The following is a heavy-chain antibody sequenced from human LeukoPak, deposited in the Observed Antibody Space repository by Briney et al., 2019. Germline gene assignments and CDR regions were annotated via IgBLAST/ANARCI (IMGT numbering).Heavy chain of an antibody. V-gene: IGHV3-23*01. J-gene: IGHJ4*02. CDR2: RSGSGGST. Sequence: GGSLRLSCAASGVTFSSYAMSWVRQAPGKGLEWVSARSGSGGSTYYAESVKGRFTISRDNSKNTLYLPMNSLRAEDTAVYYCAKSSRIAVAGFDYWGQGTLVTVSS. CDR3: AKSSRIAVAGFDY. D-gene: IGHD6-19*01. CDR1: GVTFSSYA.